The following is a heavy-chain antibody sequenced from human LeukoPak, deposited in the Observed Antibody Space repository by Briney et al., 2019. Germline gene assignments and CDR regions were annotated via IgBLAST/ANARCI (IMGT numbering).Heavy chain of an antibody. J-gene: IGHJ4*02. CDR3: ARKGPEHLPTYFDH. D-gene: IGHD2-21*01. CDR2: IWPSGST. Sequence: GSLRLSCAASGFTFSDHYMDWVRQSPGQGLEWIGYIWPSGSTNYNPSLSGRVAISLDKSRNHFTLMVTAVTAADTAFYYCARKGPEHLPTYFDHWGRGILVTVSS. CDR1: GFTFSDHY. V-gene: IGHV4-4*08.